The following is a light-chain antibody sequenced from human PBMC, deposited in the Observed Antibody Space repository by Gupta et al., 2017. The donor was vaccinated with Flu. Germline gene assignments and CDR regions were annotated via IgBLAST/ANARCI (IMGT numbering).Light chain of an antibody. CDR2: END. Sequence: SSSNIGNNYVSWYQQYPGTAPKLLIYENDRRPSGFPDRFSGSKSGTSATLDITGRQTGDDADYYCGTWDSSLSTVVFGGGTKLTVL. CDR3: GTWDSSLSTVV. J-gene: IGLJ3*02. V-gene: IGLV1-51*02. CDR1: SSNIGNNY.